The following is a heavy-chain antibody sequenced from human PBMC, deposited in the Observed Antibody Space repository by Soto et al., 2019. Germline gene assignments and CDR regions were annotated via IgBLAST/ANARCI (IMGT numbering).Heavy chain of an antibody. Sequence: HPGGSLRLSCAASGFTFSSYEMNWVRQAPGKGLEWVSYISSSGSTIYYADSVKGRFTISRDNAKNSLYLQMNSLRAEDTAVYYCASPAALPAAIRAFDYWGQGTLVTVSS. CDR2: ISSSGSTI. CDR1: GFTFSSYE. D-gene: IGHD2-2*01. CDR3: ASPAALPAAIRAFDY. V-gene: IGHV3-48*03. J-gene: IGHJ4*02.